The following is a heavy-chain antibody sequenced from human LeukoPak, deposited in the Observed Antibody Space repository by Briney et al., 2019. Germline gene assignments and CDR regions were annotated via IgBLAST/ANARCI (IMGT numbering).Heavy chain of an antibody. Sequence: GSLRLSCAASGFTFSSYVMHWVRQAPGKGLEWIGSIYHSGSTYYNPSLKSRVTISVDTSKNQFSLKLSSVTAADTAVYYCARAPLFDPWGQGTLVTVSS. CDR1: GFTFSSYV. CDR3: ARAPLFDP. CDR2: IYHSGST. J-gene: IGHJ5*02. V-gene: IGHV4-38-2*01.